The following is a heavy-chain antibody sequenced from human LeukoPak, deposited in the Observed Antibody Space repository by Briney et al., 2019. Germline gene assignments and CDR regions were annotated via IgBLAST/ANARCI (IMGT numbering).Heavy chain of an antibody. J-gene: IGHJ5*02. CDR3: ARYYLDYGDYEKFDP. V-gene: IGHV1-8*01. CDR1: GYTFTSYD. Sequence: ASVKVSSKASGYTFTSYDINWVRQATGQGLEWMGWMNPNSGNTGYAQKFQGRVTMTRNTSISTAYMELSSLRSEDTAVYYCARYYLDYGDYEKFDPWGQGTLVTVSS. D-gene: IGHD4-17*01. CDR2: MNPNSGNT.